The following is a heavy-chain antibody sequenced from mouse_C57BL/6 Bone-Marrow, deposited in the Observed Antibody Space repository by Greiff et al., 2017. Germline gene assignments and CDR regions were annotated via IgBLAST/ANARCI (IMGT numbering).Heavy chain of an antibody. CDR1: GYTFTSYW. Sequence: VKVVESGAELAKPGASVKLSCKASGYTFTSYWMHWVKQRPGQGLEWIGYINPSSGYTKYNQKFKDKATLTADKSSSTAYLQLSSLTYEDSAVYYCANYYGSSWGFDVWGTGTTVTVSS. D-gene: IGHD1-1*01. CDR2: INPSSGYT. J-gene: IGHJ1*03. CDR3: ANYYGSSWGFDV. V-gene: IGHV1-7*01.